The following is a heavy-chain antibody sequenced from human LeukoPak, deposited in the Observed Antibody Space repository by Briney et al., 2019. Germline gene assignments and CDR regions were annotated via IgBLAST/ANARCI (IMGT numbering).Heavy chain of an antibody. J-gene: IGHJ4*02. D-gene: IGHD5-18*01. CDR1: GGSFSGYY. Sequence: SETLSLTCAVYGGSFSGYYWSWIRQPPGKGLEWIGEINHSGSTNYNPSLKSRVTISVGTSKNQFSLKLSSVTAADTAVYYCARGNENSYGTREFDYWGQGTLVTVSS. CDR3: ARGNENSYGTREFDY. V-gene: IGHV4-34*01. CDR2: INHSGST.